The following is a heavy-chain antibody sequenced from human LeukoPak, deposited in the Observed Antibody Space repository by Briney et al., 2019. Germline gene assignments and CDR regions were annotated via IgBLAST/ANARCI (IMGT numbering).Heavy chain of an antibody. J-gene: IGHJ4*02. D-gene: IGHD3-22*01. CDR1: GGSISSSSYY. V-gene: IGHV4-39*07. CDR2: IYYSGST. CDR3: TMDSSGYHDY. Sequence: PSETLSLTCTVSGGSISSSSYYWGWIRQPPGKGLEWIGSIYYSGSTYYNPSLKSRVTISVDTSKNQFSLKLSSVTAADTAVYYCTMDSSGYHDYWGQGTLVTVSS.